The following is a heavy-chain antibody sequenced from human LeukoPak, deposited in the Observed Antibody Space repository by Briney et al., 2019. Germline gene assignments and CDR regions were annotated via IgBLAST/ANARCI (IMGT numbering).Heavy chain of an antibody. CDR1: GYTFTGYY. D-gene: IGHD3-3*01. J-gene: IGHJ6*03. V-gene: IGHV1-2*02. Sequence: ASVRVSCKASGYTFTGYYMHWVRQAPGQGLEWMGWINPNSGGTNYAQKFQGRVTMTRDTSISTAYMELSRLRSDDTAVYYCARDQRGYDFWSGYPIAPYMDVWSKGTTVTVSS. CDR2: INPNSGGT. CDR3: ARDQRGYDFWSGYPIAPYMDV.